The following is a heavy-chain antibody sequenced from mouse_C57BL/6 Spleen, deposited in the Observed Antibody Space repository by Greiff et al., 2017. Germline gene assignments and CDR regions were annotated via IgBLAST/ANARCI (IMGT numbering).Heavy chain of an antibody. V-gene: IGHV1-64*01. Sequence: QVQLQQPGAELVKPGASVKLSCKASGYTFTSYWMHWVKQRPGQGLEWIGMIHPNSGSTNYNEKFKSKATLTVDKSSSTAYMQLSSLTSEDSAVYYCARSKTAPLLGYWGQGTTLTVSS. CDR1: GYTFTSYW. CDR3: ARSKTAPLLGY. D-gene: IGHD3-2*01. CDR2: IHPNSGST. J-gene: IGHJ2*01.